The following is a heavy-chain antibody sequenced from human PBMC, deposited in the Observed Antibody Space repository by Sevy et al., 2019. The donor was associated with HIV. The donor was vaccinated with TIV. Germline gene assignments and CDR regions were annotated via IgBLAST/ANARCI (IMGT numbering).Heavy chain of an antibody. D-gene: IGHD3-10*01. J-gene: IGHJ5*02. CDR1: GASIRRDNW. CDR3: ARGQRLSNYNWFDP. V-gene: IGHV4-4*02. CDR2: IYSSGTT. Sequence: SETLSLTCGVSGASIRRDNWRWGVRQPPGRGVGGTGEIYSSGTTNYNPSLMSRVSMSADKSKNQVSMKLITVTATDTAVYYCARGQRLSNYNWFDPWGQGTLVTVSS.